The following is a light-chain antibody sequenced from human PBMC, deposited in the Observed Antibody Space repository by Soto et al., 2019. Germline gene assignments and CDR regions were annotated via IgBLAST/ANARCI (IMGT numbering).Light chain of an antibody. V-gene: IGKV3-20*01. CDR1: QSVSNNY. J-gene: IGKJ1*01. CDR3: QQYGSSGT. CDR2: GAS. Sequence: TVLTQSPGTLYCARGERATLSCRASQSVSNNYLAWYQQKPGQAPRLLIYGASNRATGIPDRFSGSGSGTDFTLTIRRLEPEDFAVYYCQQYGSSGTFGQGTKVDIK.